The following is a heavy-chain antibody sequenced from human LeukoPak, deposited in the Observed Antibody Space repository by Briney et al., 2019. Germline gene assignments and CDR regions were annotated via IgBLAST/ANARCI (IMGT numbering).Heavy chain of an antibody. D-gene: IGHD5-18*01. V-gene: IGHV3-11*04. CDR1: RFTFNDYY. CDR3: AREPQDSAIIGY. J-gene: IGHJ4*02. CDR2: ISSSGSTI. Sequence: GGSLRLSCAASRFTFNDYYMSWIRQAPGKGLEWVSYISSSGSTIYYADSVKGRFTISRDNAKNSLYLQMNSLRAEDTAVYYCAREPQDSAIIGYWGQGTLVTVSS.